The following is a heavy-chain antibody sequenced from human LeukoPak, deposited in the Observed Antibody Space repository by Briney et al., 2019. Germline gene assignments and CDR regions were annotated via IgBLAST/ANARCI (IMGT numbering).Heavy chain of an antibody. V-gene: IGHV3-48*04. CDR2: ISSSGSTI. D-gene: IGHD6-13*01. J-gene: IGHJ4*02. Sequence: GRSLRLSCAASGFTFSSYGMHWVRQAPGKGLEWVPYISSSGSTIYYADSVKGRFTISRDNAKNSLYLQMNSLRAEDTAVYYCAREYSSSWGRYFDYWGQGTLVTVSS. CDR3: AREYSSSWGRYFDY. CDR1: GFTFSSYG.